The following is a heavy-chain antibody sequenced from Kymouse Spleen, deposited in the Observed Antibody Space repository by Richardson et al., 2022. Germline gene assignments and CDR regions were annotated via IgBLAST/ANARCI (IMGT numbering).Heavy chain of an antibody. Sequence: QVQLQQWGAGLLKPSETLSLTCAVYGGSFSGYYWSWIRQPPGKGLEWIGEINHSGSTNYNPSLKSRVTISVDTSKNQFSLKLSSVTAADTAVYYCARLGTGTTDWFDPWGQGTLVTVSS. J-gene: IGHJ5*02. V-gene: IGHV4-34*01. D-gene: IGHD1-7*01. CDR1: GGSFSGYY. CDR3: ARLGTGTTDWFDP. CDR2: INHSGST.